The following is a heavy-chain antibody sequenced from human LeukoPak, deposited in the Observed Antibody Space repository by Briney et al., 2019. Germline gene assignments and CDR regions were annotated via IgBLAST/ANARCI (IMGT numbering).Heavy chain of an antibody. V-gene: IGHV3-66*01. Sequence: GGSLRLSCAASGFTVSSNYMSWVRQAPGKGLEWVSAIYSGGSAYYADSVKGRFTISRDNSKNTLYLQMNSLRAEDTAVYYCAREKPYSSYYFDYWGQGTLVTVSS. CDR1: GFTVSSNY. CDR3: AREKPYSSYYFDY. CDR2: IYSGGSA. J-gene: IGHJ4*02. D-gene: IGHD6-6*01.